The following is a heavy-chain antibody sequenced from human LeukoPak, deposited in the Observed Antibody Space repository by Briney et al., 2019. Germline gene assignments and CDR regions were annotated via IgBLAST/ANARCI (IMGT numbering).Heavy chain of an antibody. CDR2: IYSGGNT. CDR1: GFSVNTDC. Sequence: PGGSLRLPCAVSGFSVNTDCITWVRQAPGKGLEWVSVIYSGGNTYYADSVKGRFTISKDNSKNMLYLQMNDLRDEDTAIYYCARKRWGIRIFDHVDFWGQGTLVTVSS. CDR3: ARKRWGIRIFDHVDF. J-gene: IGHJ4*02. D-gene: IGHD3-9*01. V-gene: IGHV3-53*01.